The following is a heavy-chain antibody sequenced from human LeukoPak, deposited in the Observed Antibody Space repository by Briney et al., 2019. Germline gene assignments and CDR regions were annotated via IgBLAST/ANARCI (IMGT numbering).Heavy chain of an antibody. J-gene: IGHJ4*02. V-gene: IGHV4-4*07. D-gene: IGHD3/OR15-3a*01. CDR1: GSISSYY. Sequence: SETLSLTCTVSGSISSYYWSWIRQPPGKGLEWIGRIYTSGSTNYNPSLKSRVTMSVDTSKNQFSLKLSSVTAADTAVYYCARGALDYYFDYWGQGTLVTVSS. CDR3: ARGALDYYFDY. CDR2: IYTSGST.